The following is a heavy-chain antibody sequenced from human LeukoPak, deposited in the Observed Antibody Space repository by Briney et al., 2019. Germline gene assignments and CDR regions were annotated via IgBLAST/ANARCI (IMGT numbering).Heavy chain of an antibody. CDR3: AKSYSYGYDY. Sequence: PGGSLRLSCVASGFTFSSYGMHWVRPAPGKGLEWVAFIRYDGSNKYYADFVKGRFTISRDNSKNTLYLQMNSLRAEDTAVYYCAKSYSYGYDYWGQGTLVTVSS. J-gene: IGHJ4*02. V-gene: IGHV3-30*02. D-gene: IGHD5-18*01. CDR1: GFTFSSYG. CDR2: IRYDGSNK.